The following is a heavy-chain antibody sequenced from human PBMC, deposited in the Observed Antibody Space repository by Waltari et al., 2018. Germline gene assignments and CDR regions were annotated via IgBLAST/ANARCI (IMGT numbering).Heavy chain of an antibody. CDR2: IKQDGSEE. CDR1: VFTFGGYW. CDR3: ARDQAVIYMMTLYDY. J-gene: IGHJ4*02. Sequence: EVQLVESGGGWVQPGGSRRLSCAASVFTFGGYWMSWVRQAPGKGLEWVANIKQDGSEEYYLDSVKGRFTVSRDNAKNTLYLQMNSLRVEDTAVYYCARDQAVIYMMTLYDYWGQGTLVTVSS. V-gene: IGHV3-7*01. D-gene: IGHD2-21*01.